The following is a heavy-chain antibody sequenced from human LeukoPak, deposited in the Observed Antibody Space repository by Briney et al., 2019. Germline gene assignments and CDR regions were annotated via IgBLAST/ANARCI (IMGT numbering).Heavy chain of an antibody. Sequence: ASVKVSCKASGYTFTSYYLHWVRQAPGQGLEWRGMINPSGGSTSYAQNFQGRVTMTRDTSTSTVYMELSSLRSEDTAVYYCAREAVLWSRAYYFDYWGQGTLVTVSS. CDR3: AREAVLWSRAYYFDY. CDR2: INPSGGST. V-gene: IGHV1-46*01. CDR1: GYTFTSYY. J-gene: IGHJ4*02. D-gene: IGHD3-3*01.